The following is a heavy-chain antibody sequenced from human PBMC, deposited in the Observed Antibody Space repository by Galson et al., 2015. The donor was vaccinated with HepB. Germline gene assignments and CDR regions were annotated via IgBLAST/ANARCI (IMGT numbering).Heavy chain of an antibody. V-gene: IGHV3-72*01. CDR3: VRVGFGSRRGALDI. J-gene: IGHJ3*02. D-gene: IGHD3-10*01. CDR2: IRNKPNSHTT. CDR1: EFAFSDYY. Sequence: SLRLSCAASEFAFSDYYIDWVRQAAGKGLEWVGRIRNKPNSHTTEYAASVKGRFAISRDDSKNSVDLQMNSLKTEDTAIYYCVRVGFGSRRGALDIWGQGTMVIVSS.